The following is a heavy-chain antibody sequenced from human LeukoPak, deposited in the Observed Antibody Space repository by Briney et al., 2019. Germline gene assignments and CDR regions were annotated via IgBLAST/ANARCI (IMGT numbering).Heavy chain of an antibody. CDR3: ARGDRESHLDY. Sequence: GGSLRLSCVASGFTFSSYAMHWVRQAPGKGLEYVSAISNNGGSTYYANSVKGRFTISRDNSKNTLSLQMGSLRAEDKAVYYCARGDRESHLDYWGQGSLVTVSS. CDR2: ISNNGGST. V-gene: IGHV3-64*01. D-gene: IGHD5-24*01. J-gene: IGHJ4*02. CDR1: GFTFSSYA.